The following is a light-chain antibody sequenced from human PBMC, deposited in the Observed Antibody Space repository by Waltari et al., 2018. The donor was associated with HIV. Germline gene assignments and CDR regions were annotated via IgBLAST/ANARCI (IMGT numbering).Light chain of an antibody. V-gene: IGLV1-51*01. CDR3: GTWDTSLSAGV. Sequence: QSVLTQPPSVSAAPGPKVTMSCSGSSSHIGNNYVSWYQQLPGTAPKLLIYDNNKRPSGIPDRFSGSKSGTSATLGITVLQTGDEADYYCGTWDTSLSAGVFGGGTKLTVL. CDR1: SSHIGNNY. J-gene: IGLJ2*01. CDR2: DNN.